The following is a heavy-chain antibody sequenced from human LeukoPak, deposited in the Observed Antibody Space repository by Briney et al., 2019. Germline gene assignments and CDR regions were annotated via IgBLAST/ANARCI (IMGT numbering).Heavy chain of an antibody. Sequence: SETLSLTCAVYGGSFSGYYWSWTRQPPGKGLEWIGEINHSGSTNYNPSLKSRVTISVDTSKNQFSLKLSSVTAADTAVYYCARVGVLDTAMPIYYFDYWGQGTLVTVSS. CDR1: GGSFSGYY. CDR2: INHSGST. CDR3: ARVGVLDTAMPIYYFDY. V-gene: IGHV4-34*01. J-gene: IGHJ4*02. D-gene: IGHD5-18*01.